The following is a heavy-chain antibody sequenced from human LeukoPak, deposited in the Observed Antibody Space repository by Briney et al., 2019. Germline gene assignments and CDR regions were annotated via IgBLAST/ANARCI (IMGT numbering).Heavy chain of an antibody. CDR3: ARLNTAMGLSIDY. D-gene: IGHD5-18*01. CDR2: IYYSGST. J-gene: IGHJ4*02. CDR1: GGSISSYY. Sequence: SETLSLTCTVSGGSISSYYWSRIRQPPGKGLEWIGYIYYSGSTNYNPSLKSRVTISVDTSKNQFSLKLSSVTAADTAVYYCARLNTAMGLSIDYWGQGTLVTVSS. V-gene: IGHV4-59*08.